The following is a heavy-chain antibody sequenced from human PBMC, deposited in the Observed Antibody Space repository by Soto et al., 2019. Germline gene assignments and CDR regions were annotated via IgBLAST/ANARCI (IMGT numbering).Heavy chain of an antibody. CDR3: ARQRTTVVTQAYFDH. J-gene: IGHJ4*02. D-gene: IGHD2-21*02. V-gene: IGHV4-39*01. CDR2: IYYSGRT. Sequence: KPSETLSLTCIVSGESISSSSYYWGWIHQPPGKGLEWIGSIYYSGRTYYNPSFKSRVTISIDTSKNQFSLKLSSVTATDTAVYYCARQRTTVVTQAYFDHWGQGALVTVSS. CDR1: GESISSSSYY.